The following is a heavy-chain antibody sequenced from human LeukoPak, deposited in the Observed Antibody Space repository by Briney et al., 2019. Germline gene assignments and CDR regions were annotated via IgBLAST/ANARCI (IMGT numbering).Heavy chain of an antibody. CDR1: GFTFRSYG. J-gene: IGHJ6*03. Sequence: GGSLRLSCAASGFTFRSYGMHWVRQAPGKGLEWVAVIWYDASKKYYADSVKGRFTISRDNSKNTLYLQMNSLRAEDTAVYYCAKQATVNTDYYYYMDVWGKGTTVTVSS. CDR3: AKQATVNTDYYYYMDV. CDR2: IWYDASKK. V-gene: IGHV3-33*06. D-gene: IGHD4-17*01.